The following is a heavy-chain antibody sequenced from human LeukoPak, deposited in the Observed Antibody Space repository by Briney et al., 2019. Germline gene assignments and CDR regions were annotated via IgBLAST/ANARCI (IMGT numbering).Heavy chain of an antibody. Sequence: GGSLRLSCAASGFTFSSYWMSWVRQAPGKGLEWVANIKQDGSEKYYVDSVKGRFTISRDNAKNSLYLQMNSLRAEDTAVYYCARMDRQWLVLNPFNYYYYMDVWGKGTTVTVSS. CDR2: IKQDGSEK. J-gene: IGHJ6*03. V-gene: IGHV3-7*01. D-gene: IGHD6-19*01. CDR3: ARMDRQWLVLNPFNYYYYMDV. CDR1: GFTFSSYW.